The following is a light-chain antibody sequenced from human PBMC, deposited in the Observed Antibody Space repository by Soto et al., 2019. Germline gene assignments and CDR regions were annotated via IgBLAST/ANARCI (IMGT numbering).Light chain of an antibody. CDR1: QSISSY. CDR2: AAS. Sequence: DIQMTQYTSSLSASVGDRVTITSRASQSISSYLNWYQQKPGQAPKLLIYAASSLQSGVPSRFSGSGSWTDFTLTISSLQPEDVATDYCQQSYSTPITFGQGTRLEI. V-gene: IGKV1-39*01. J-gene: IGKJ5*01. CDR3: QQSYSTPIT.